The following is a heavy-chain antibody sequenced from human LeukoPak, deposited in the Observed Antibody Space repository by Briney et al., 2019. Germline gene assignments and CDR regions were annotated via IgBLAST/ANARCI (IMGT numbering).Heavy chain of an antibody. V-gene: IGHV3-30*18. J-gene: IGHJ4*02. CDR1: GFTFSSYG. Sequence: GGSLRLSCAASGFTFSSYGMHWVRQAPGKGLEWVAVISYDGSNKYYADSVKGRFTISRDNSKNTLYLQMNSLRAEDTAVYYCAKESTVDYWGQGTLVTVSS. CDR2: ISYDGSNK. CDR3: AKESTVDY.